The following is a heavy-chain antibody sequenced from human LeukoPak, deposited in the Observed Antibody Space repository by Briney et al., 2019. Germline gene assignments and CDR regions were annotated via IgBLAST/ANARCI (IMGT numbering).Heavy chain of an antibody. D-gene: IGHD3-3*01. CDR2: INPNSGGT. CDR1: GYTFTGYY. J-gene: IGHJ4*02. Sequence: ASVKVSCKASGYTFTGYYMHWVRQAPGQGLEWMGWINPNSGGTNYAQKFQGWVTMTRDTSTNTAYMELRSLRSDDTAVYYCARVTIFGVVVSDYWGQGTLLTVSS. CDR3: ARVTIFGVVVSDY. V-gene: IGHV1-2*04.